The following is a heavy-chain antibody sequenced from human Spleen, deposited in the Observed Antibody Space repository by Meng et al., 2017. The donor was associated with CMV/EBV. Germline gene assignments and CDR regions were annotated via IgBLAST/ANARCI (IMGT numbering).Heavy chain of an antibody. CDR2: FYSGGTI. D-gene: IGHD4-17*01. Sequence: QETLQASGPGLVKPSETLLRTCTVSGASISIYHWTWTRQPAGKGLEWIGRFYSGGTINYNRSLKSRVSMSVDTSKNQFSLKLSSVTAADTAVYYCARGYGEIDYWGQGALVTVSS. V-gene: IGHV4-4*07. CDR3: ARGYGEIDY. J-gene: IGHJ4*02. CDR1: GASISIYH.